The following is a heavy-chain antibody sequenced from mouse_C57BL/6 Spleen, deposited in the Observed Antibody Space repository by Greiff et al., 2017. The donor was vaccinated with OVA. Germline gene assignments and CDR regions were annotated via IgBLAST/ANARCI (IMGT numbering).Heavy chain of an antibody. V-gene: IGHV1-64*01. D-gene: IGHD2-4*01. CDR3: ARGFYYDYDGALFDY. CDR2: IHPNSGST. Sequence: QVQLQQPGAELVKPGASVKLSCKASGYTFTSYWMHWVKQRPGQGLEWIGMIHPNSGSTNYNEKFKSKATLTVDKSSSTAYMQLSSLTSEDSAVYYCARGFYYDYDGALFDYWGQVTTLTVSS. J-gene: IGHJ2*01. CDR1: GYTFTSYW.